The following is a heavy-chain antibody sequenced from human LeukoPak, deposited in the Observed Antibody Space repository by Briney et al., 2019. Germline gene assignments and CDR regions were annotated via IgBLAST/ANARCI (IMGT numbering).Heavy chain of an antibody. CDR2: IYHSGST. Sequence: PSETLSLTCAVSGYSISRGYYWGWIRQPPGKGLEWIGSIYHSGSTYYNPSLKSRVTISVDTSKNQFSLKLSSVTAADTAVYYCARDLRSGNYYSDYWGQGTLVTVSS. V-gene: IGHV4-38-2*02. J-gene: IGHJ4*02. CDR1: GYSISRGYY. CDR3: ARDLRSGNYYSDY. D-gene: IGHD3-10*02.